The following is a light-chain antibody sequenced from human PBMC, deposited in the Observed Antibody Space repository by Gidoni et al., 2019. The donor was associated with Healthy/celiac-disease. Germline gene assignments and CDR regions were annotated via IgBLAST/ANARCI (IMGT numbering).Light chain of an antibody. J-gene: IGLJ2*01. CDR2: DDS. CDR3: QVWDSSSDQLV. Sequence: SYVLSQLSQVSVATGLTGRITCGGHNIGSHSVHRYQQRPGQAPVLVVYDDSDRPSGIPERFTGSKSGNTATLTISRVEAGDEADYYCQVWDSSSDQLVFGGGTKLTVL. V-gene: IGLV3-21*02. CDR1: NIGSHS.